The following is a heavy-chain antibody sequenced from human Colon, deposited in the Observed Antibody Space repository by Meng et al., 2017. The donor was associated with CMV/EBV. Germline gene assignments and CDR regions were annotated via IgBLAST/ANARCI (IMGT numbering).Heavy chain of an antibody. V-gene: IGHV3-13*01. CDR1: GFTFSSYD. J-gene: IGHJ4*02. Sequence: GESLKISCAASGFTFSSYDMHWVRQATGKGLEWVSAIGTAGDTYYPGSVKGRFTISRENAKNSLYLQMNSLRAGDTAVYYCAKRSSTSCYENWGQGTLVTVSS. D-gene: IGHD2-2*01. CDR2: IGTAGDT. CDR3: AKRSSTSCYEN.